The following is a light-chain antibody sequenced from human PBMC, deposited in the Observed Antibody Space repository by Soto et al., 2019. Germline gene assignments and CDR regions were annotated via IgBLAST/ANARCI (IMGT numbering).Light chain of an antibody. CDR3: QQYGSSGT. V-gene: IGKV3-20*01. CDR1: ESVGSTY. CDR2: ASV. Sequence: EIGLTQSPGTLSLSPGDRATLSCRASESVGSTYVAWYQQKPGQAPRLLIYASVTRATGIPDRFSGSASGTDFTLTINRLEPEDFAVYYCQQYGSSGTFGQGTKVDIK. J-gene: IGKJ1*01.